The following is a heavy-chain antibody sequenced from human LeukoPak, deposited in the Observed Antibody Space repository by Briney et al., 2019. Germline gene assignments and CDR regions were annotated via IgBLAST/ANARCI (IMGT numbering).Heavy chain of an antibody. CDR2: ISGSGGST. Sequence: PGGSLRLSCAASGFTFSSYAMSWVRQAPGKGLEWVSAISGSGGSTYYADSVKGRFTISRDNSKNTLYLRMNSLRDDDTAMYYCARDSAPITMVVEVPAGFDYWGQGTQVTVSS. CDR1: GFTFSSYA. V-gene: IGHV3-23*01. CDR3: ARDSAPITMVVEVPAGFDY. J-gene: IGHJ4*02. D-gene: IGHD3-22*01.